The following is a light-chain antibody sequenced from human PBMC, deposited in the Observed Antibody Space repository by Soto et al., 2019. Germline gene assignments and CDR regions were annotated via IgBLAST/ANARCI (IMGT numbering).Light chain of an antibody. CDR1: SSDVGSYNY. Sequence: QSALTQPRSVSGSPGQSLTISCTGASSDVGSYNYVSWYQQYPGKAPKLMIYDVTKRPSGVPDRFSGSKSGNTASLTISGLQAADEADYYCCSYAGYNLLVFGGGTKLTVL. CDR2: DVT. J-gene: IGLJ2*01. V-gene: IGLV2-11*01. CDR3: CSYAGYNLLV.